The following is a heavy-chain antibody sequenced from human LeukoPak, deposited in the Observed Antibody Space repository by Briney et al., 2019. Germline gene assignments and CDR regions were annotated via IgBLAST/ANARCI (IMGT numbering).Heavy chain of an antibody. CDR3: ARVRPTTYSSGYYYVDY. D-gene: IGHD3-22*01. CDR1: GYTFTSYG. V-gene: IGHV1-18*01. J-gene: IGHJ4*02. CDR2: ISAYNGNT. Sequence: ASVKASCKASGYTFTSYGISWVRQAPGQGLEWMGWISAYNGNTNYAQKLQGRVTMTTDTSTSTAYMELRSLRSDDTAVYYCARVRPTTYSSGYYYVDYWGQGTPVTVSS.